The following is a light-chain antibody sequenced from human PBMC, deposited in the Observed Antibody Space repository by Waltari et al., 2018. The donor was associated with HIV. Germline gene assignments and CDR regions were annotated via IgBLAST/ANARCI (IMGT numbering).Light chain of an antibody. CDR3: QQYHSIPFT. J-gene: IGKJ2*01. CDR1: QNILFSSNNKNY. CDR2: WAS. Sequence: DIMMTQSPDSLGVSLGERATINCQSSQNILFSSNNKNYLAWYQQKPGQPPKLLIYWASTRESGVPDRFSGSASGTNFTLAISSFQTEDVAVYYCQQYHSIPFTFGQGTKL. V-gene: IGKV4-1*01.